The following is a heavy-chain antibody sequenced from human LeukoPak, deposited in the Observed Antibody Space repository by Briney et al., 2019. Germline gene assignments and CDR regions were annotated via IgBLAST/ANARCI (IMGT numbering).Heavy chain of an antibody. Sequence: ASETLSLTCAVSGGSISSGGYSWSWIRQPPGKGLEWIGYIYHSGSTYYNPSLKSRVTISVDTSKNQFSLKLSSVTAADTAVYYCASPSHSSSWFYFDYWGQGTLVTVSS. V-gene: IGHV4-30-2*01. D-gene: IGHD6-13*01. CDR1: GGSISSGGYS. CDR2: IYHSGST. J-gene: IGHJ4*02. CDR3: ASPSHSSSWFYFDY.